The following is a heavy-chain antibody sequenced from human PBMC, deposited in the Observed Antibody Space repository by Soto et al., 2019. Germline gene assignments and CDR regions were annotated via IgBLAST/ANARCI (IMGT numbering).Heavy chain of an antibody. CDR2: IDPSDSST. J-gene: IGHJ6*02. Sequence: PGESLKISCKGSGYNLASYWINWVRQMPGKGLEWMGKIDPSDSSTTYSPSFQGHVTISVDKSISTAYLQWSSLKASDTAMYYCARLCHDYSNSGMDVWGQGTTVTVSS. CDR1: GYNLASYW. CDR3: ARLCHDYSNSGMDV. D-gene: IGHD4-4*01. V-gene: IGHV5-10-1*01.